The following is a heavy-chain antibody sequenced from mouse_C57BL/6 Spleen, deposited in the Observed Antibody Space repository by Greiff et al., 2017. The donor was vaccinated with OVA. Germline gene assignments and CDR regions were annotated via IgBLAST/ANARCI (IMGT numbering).Heavy chain of an antibody. J-gene: IGHJ4*01. CDR3: ARGITTVVALYYYAMDY. CDR1: GYTFTSYW. CDR2: IDPNRGGT. Sequence: QVQLQQPGAELVKPGASVKLSCKASGYTFTSYWMHWVKQRPGRGLEWIGRIDPNRGGTKYNEKFKSKATLTVDKPSSTAYMQLSSLTSEDSAVYYCARGITTVVALYYYAMDYWGQGTSVTVSS. V-gene: IGHV1-72*01. D-gene: IGHD1-1*01.